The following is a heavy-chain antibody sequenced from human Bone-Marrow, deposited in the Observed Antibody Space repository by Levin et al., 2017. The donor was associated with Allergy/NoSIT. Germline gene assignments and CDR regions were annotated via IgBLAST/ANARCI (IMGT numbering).Heavy chain of an antibody. Sequence: SCAASRFTFSNYCMHWLRQTPGKGPEWLAVISHDGRDTEYVDYVEGRFTISRDNSTDTLYLQMNSLTTEDTAIYYCAKAHWDRPSRGFGSSRDHWGQGTLVSVSS. V-gene: IGHV3-30*18. CDR1: RFTFSNYC. CDR3: AKAHWDRPSRGFGSSRDH. J-gene: IGHJ4*02. CDR2: ISHDGRDT. D-gene: IGHD3-10*01.